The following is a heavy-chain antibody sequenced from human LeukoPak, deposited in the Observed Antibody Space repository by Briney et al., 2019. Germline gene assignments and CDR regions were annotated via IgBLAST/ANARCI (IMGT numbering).Heavy chain of an antibody. CDR3: AKDIFRWNYDSSGPG. CDR2: ISGSGGSS. D-gene: IGHD3-22*01. V-gene: IGHV3-23*01. Sequence: GSLRLSCAASGFTFSSYAMSWVRQAPGKGLEWVSAISGSGGSSYYADSVKGRFTISRDNSKNTLYLQMNSLRAEDTAVYYCAKDIFRWNYDSSGPGWGQGTLVTVSS. CDR1: GFTFSSYA. J-gene: IGHJ4*02.